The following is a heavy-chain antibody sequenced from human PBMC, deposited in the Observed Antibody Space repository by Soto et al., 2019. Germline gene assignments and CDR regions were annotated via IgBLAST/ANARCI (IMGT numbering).Heavy chain of an antibody. CDR2: IYYSAST. Sequence: PPDTLSLTCTVSGGSISSSSYYWGWIRQPPAKGLEWIGSIYYSASTYYNPSLKSRVTISVDTSKNQFSLKLSSVTAADTAVYYCARLGGYGDRATDSWGQGTLVTVSS. CDR3: ARLGGYGDRATDS. J-gene: IGHJ4*02. D-gene: IGHD4-17*01. CDR1: GGSISSSSYY. V-gene: IGHV4-39*01.